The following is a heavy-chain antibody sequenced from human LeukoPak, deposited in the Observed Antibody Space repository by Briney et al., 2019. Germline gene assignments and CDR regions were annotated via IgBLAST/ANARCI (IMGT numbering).Heavy chain of an antibody. CDR2: IYYSGST. V-gene: IGHV4-30-4*08. J-gene: IGHJ4*02. D-gene: IGHD1-26*01. Sequence: SETLSLTCTVSGGSISSGDYYWSWIRQPPGKGLEWIGYIYYSGSTYYNPSLKSRVTISVDTSKNQFSLKLSSVTAADTAVYYCARGEAIPYYFDYWGQGTLVTVSS. CDR1: GGSISSGDYY. CDR3: ARGEAIPYYFDY.